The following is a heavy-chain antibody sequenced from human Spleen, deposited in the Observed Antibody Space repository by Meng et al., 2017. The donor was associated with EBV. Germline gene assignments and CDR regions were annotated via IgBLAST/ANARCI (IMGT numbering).Heavy chain of an antibody. D-gene: IGHD5-12*01. CDR2: INTNTGNP. CDR3: AKTGGGYSGYYYFDY. CDR1: GYTFTSSA. Sequence: GELVQSGSELEKPGASVKVSCKTSGYTFTSSAMSWLRQAPGQGLEWMGWINTNTGNPTYAQGFTGRFVFSLDTSVSTAYLQISSLKAEDTAVYYCAKTGGGYSGYYYFDYWGQGTLVTVSS. J-gene: IGHJ4*02. V-gene: IGHV7-4-1*02.